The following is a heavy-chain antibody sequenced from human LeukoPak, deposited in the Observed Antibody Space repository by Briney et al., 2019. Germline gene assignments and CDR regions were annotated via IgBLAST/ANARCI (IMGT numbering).Heavy chain of an antibody. CDR1: GFTFSSYE. CDR3: AKGLYSSGWYYFDS. D-gene: IGHD6-19*01. CDR2: IWYDGNNK. J-gene: IGHJ4*02. Sequence: GGSLRLSCAASGFTFSSYEMNWVRQAPGKGLEWVAVIWYDGNNKYYADSVKGRFTISRDNSKNTLYLQMNSLRAEDTAVYYCAKGLYSSGWYYFDSWGQGTLVTVSS. V-gene: IGHV3-33*06.